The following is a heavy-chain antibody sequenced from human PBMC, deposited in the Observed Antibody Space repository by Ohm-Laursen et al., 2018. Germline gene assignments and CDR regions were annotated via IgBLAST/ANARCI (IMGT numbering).Heavy chain of an antibody. CDR3: ARGSGFFKLDV. CDR2: INQSGST. J-gene: IGHJ6*02. Sequence: TLSLTCAVNGESSSGYFWNWIRQPPGKGLEWIGEINQSGSTKYTPSLKRRVTLSADSSNSQFSLRLTSVTAADTATYYCARGSGFFKLDVWGQGTTVTVSS. CDR1: GESSSGYF. V-gene: IGHV4-34*01. D-gene: IGHD6-19*01.